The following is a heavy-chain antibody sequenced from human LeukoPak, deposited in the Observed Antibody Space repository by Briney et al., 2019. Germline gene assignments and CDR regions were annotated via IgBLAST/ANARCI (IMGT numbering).Heavy chain of an antibody. D-gene: IGHD5-12*01. CDR3: ASAHGGSGYDRPFDY. CDR1: RFYFSTYD. J-gene: IGHJ4*02. Sequence: GGSLRLSCTASRFYFSTYDMNWVRQVPGRGLEWVSYIDSSASTTYYAGSVQGRFTISRDNAKNSLYLQMRSLRVEDTAFYYCASAHGGSGYDRPFDYWGQGTLVTVSS. V-gene: IGHV3-48*03. CDR2: IDSSASTT.